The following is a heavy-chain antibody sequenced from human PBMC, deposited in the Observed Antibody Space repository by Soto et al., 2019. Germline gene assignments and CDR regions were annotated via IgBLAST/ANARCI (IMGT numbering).Heavy chain of an antibody. CDR2: INTDGSGT. CDR3: GRERPGPQHYFGY. D-gene: IGHD3-10*01. J-gene: IGHJ4*02. CDR1: GFTFSSDW. Sequence: EVLLVESGGGLVQPGGSLRLSCAASGFTFSSDWMHWVRQAPGKGLVWVSRINTDGSGTTYADSVKGRFTISRDNAKNMVYLEMNSLRAEDTAVYFWGRERPGPQHYFGYWGLGNMVTVSS. V-gene: IGHV3-74*01.